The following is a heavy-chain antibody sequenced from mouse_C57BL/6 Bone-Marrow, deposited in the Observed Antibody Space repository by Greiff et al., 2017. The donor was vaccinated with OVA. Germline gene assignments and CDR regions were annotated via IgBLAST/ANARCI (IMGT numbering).Heavy chain of an antibody. J-gene: IGHJ1*03. CDR2: IDPSDSYT. D-gene: IGHD6-1*01. V-gene: IGHV1-69*01. CDR1: GYTFTSYW. Sequence: VQLQQPGAELVKPGASVKLSCKASGYTFTSYWMHWVKQRPGQGLEWIGEIDPSDSYTNYNQKFKGKSTLTVDKSSSTAYMQLSSLTSEDSAVYYCARPSGYWYFDVWGTGTTVTVSS. CDR3: ARPSGYWYFDV.